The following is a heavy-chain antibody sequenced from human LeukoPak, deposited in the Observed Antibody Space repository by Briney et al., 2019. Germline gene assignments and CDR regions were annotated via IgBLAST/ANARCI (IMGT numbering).Heavy chain of an antibody. CDR3: TRIGAYYDLDY. D-gene: IGHD3-22*01. V-gene: IGHV3-64D*09. Sequence: GGSLRLSCSASGFTFSSYAMHWVRQAPGKGLEYVSAISSNGGSTYYADSVKGRFTISRDNSKNTLYLQMSSLRAEDTAVYYCTRIGAYYDLDYWGQGTLVTVSS. J-gene: IGHJ4*02. CDR2: ISSNGGST. CDR1: GFTFSSYA.